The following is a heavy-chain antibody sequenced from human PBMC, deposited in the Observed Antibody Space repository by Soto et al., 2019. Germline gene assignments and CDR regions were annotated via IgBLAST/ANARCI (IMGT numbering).Heavy chain of an antibody. D-gene: IGHD1-20*01. CDR1: GYPFGDYA. CDR2: IGPFEAHAP. J-gene: IGHJ3*01. Sequence: EVQLLESGGDLVHPGGTLILSCVGSGYPFGDYAMRWVRQAPGKGLEWVSAIGPFEAHAPAYAASVKGRFNISRDNSRNILFHQMNNLRAGDTGVYYCARDTIHYNCRDDAFELWRQGTVVNVSS. CDR3: ARDTIHYNCRDDAFEL. V-gene: IGHV3-23*01.